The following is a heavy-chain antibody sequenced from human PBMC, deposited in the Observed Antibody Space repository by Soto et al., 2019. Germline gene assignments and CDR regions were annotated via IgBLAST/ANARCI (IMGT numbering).Heavy chain of an antibody. CDR1: GGSISSGGYY. Sequence: QVQLQESGPRLVKPSQTLSLTCTVSGGSISSGGYYWSWIRQHPGKGLEWIGYIYYSGSTYYNPSLKSRVTISVDTSKSQFSLKLSSVTAADTAVYYCAQNQFINWFDPWGQGTLVTVSS. D-gene: IGHD3-10*01. CDR2: IYYSGST. J-gene: IGHJ5*02. CDR3: AQNQFINWFDP. V-gene: IGHV4-31*03.